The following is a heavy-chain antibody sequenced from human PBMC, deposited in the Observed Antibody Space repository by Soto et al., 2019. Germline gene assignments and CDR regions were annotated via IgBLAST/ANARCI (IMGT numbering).Heavy chain of an antibody. J-gene: IGHJ4*02. CDR1: GGSISSSSYY. Sequence: SETLSLTCTVSGGSISSSSYYWGWIRQPPGKGLEWIGSIYYSGSTYHNPSLKSRVTISVDTSKNQFSLKLSSVTAEDTAVYYCVRGDGDYNDGNGYLARHWGQGTLVTVSS. CDR2: IYYSGST. D-gene: IGHD5-18*01. V-gene: IGHV4-39*01. CDR3: VRGDGDYNDGNGYLARH.